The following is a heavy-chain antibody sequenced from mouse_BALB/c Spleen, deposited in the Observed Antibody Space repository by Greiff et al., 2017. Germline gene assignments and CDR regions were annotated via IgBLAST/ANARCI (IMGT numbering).Heavy chain of an antibody. CDR3: DRDDDYPSED. V-gene: IGHV2-9-2*01. CDR2: IWTCGGT. D-gene: IGHD5-5*01. Sequence: QVQLQQSGPGLVAPSQSLSITCTVSGFSFTSYDISWIRQPPGKGLEWLGVIWTCGGTNYNSAFMSRLSISKDNSKSQVFLKMNSLQTDDTARYYWDRDDDYPSEDWGPGTTLTVSS. J-gene: IGHJ2*01. CDR1: GFSFTSYD.